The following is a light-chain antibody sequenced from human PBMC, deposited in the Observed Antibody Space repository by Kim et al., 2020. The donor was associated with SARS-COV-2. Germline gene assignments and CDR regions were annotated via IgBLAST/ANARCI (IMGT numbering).Light chain of an antibody. Sequence: DIQMTQSPSSLSASVGDRVTITCQASQDIRNYLKWYQHKPGKAPKLLINDASNLETGVPSRFSGSGSGTDFTFTISSLQPEDIATYYCQQYDDLPYTFGQGTKLEI. CDR3: QQYDDLPYT. CDR1: QDIRNY. V-gene: IGKV1-33*01. CDR2: DAS. J-gene: IGKJ2*01.